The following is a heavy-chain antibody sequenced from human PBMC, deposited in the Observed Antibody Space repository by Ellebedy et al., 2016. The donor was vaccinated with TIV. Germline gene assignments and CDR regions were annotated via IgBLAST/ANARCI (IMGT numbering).Heavy chain of an antibody. CDR2: IYYSGST. V-gene: IGHV4-59*01. Sequence: SETLSLTCTVSGGSISSYYWSWIRQPPGKGLEWIGYIYYSGSTNYNPSLKSRVTISVDTSKNQFSLKLSSVTAADTAVYYCARVPSYSSGWGSSVAFDIWGQGTMVTVSS. CDR1: GGSISSYY. D-gene: IGHD6-19*01. CDR3: ARVPSYSSGWGSSVAFDI. J-gene: IGHJ3*02.